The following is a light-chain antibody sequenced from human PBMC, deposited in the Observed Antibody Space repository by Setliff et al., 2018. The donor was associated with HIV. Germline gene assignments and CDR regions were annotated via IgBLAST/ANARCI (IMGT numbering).Light chain of an antibody. Sequence: DIQMTQSPPTLSASVGDRVTITCWASQSISNWLAWYQQKPGKAPKLLIYKASSLESGVPSRFSGSGSGTEFTLTISSLQPDDFATYYCQQYNGHSGTLGQGTKVDIK. CDR3: QQYNGHSGT. CDR2: KAS. J-gene: IGKJ1*01. CDR1: QSISNW. V-gene: IGKV1-5*03.